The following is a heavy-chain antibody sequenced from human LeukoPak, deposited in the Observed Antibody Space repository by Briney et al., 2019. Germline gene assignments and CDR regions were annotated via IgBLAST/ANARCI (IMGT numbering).Heavy chain of an antibody. CDR2: INPNNGDT. CDR1: GYTFTSYD. CDR3: ARDERYDSSGYPFDY. J-gene: IGHJ4*02. Sequence: ASVKVSCKASGYTFTSYDINWVRQATGQGLEWMGWINPNNGDTNYAQKFQGRVTMTRDTSITTAYMELSRLRSDDTAVYYCARDERYDSSGYPFDYWGLGTLVTVSS. D-gene: IGHD3-22*01. V-gene: IGHV1-2*02.